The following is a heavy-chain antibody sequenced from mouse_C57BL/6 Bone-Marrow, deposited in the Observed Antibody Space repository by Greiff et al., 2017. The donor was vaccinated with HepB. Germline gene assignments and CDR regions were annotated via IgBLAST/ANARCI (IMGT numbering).Heavy chain of an antibody. Sequence: VHVKQSGAELVRPGASVKLSCTASGFNIKDDYMHWVKQRPEQGLEWIGWIDPENGDTEYASKFQGKATITADTSSNTAYLQLSSLTSEDTAVYYCTTPNIDYWGQGTTLTVSS. CDR1: GFNIKDDY. J-gene: IGHJ2*01. CDR2: IDPENGDT. CDR3: TTPNIDY. V-gene: IGHV14-4*01.